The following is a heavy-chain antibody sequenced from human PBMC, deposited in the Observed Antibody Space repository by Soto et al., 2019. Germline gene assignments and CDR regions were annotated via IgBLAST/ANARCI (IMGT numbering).Heavy chain of an antibody. Sequence: QVQLQESGPGLVKPSQTLSLTCTVSGGSISSGGYYWSWIRQHPGKGLEWIGYIYYSGSTHYNPSLKSRVTISVDTSKNQFSLKLSSVTAADTAVYYCARATQADYDFWSGSNNWFDPWGQGTLVTVSS. J-gene: IGHJ5*02. V-gene: IGHV4-31*03. D-gene: IGHD3-3*01. CDR1: GGSISSGGYY. CDR2: IYYSGST. CDR3: ARATQADYDFWSGSNNWFDP.